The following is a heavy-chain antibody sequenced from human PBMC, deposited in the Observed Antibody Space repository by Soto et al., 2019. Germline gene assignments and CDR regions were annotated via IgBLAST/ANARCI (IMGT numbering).Heavy chain of an antibody. CDR2: ISSNGVGT. J-gene: IGHJ6*03. CDR3: ARRARPDFYYMDV. Sequence: VESGGGLAQPGGSLRLSCAASGFTLSGYAMDWVRQAPGKGLEYVSGISSNGVGTYYANSVQGRFTISRDNSKNTVYLQMGSLRPEDMAVYYCARRARPDFYYMDVWGKGTTVTVSS. V-gene: IGHV3-64*01. D-gene: IGHD6-6*01. CDR1: GFTLSGYA.